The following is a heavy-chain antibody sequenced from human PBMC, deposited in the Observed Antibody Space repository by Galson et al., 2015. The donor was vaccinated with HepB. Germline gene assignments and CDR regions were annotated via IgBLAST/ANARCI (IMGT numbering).Heavy chain of an antibody. Sequence: SLRLSCAASGFTFSSYGMHWVRQAPGKGLEWVTVISYDGSNKYCADSVKGRFTISRDNSKNSLYLQMNSLRADDTAVCHCARDGGISWENDYWGQGTLVTVSS. V-gene: IGHV3-30*03. D-gene: IGHD6-13*01. CDR1: GFTFSSYG. CDR3: ARDGGISWENDY. J-gene: IGHJ4*02. CDR2: ISYDGSNK.